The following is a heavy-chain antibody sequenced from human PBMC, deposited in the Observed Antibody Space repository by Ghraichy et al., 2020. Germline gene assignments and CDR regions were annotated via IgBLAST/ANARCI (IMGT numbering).Heavy chain of an antibody. CDR2: IYYSGST. J-gene: IGHJ5*02. CDR1: GGSISSSSYY. Sequence: SETLSLTCTVSGGSISSSSYYWGWIRQPPGKGLEWIGSIYYSGSTYYNPSLKSRVTIFVDTSKNQFSLKLSSVTAADTAVYYCARELLGWVDYYDSSGYYYRWFDPWGQGTLVTVSS. D-gene: IGHD3-22*01. CDR3: ARELLGWVDYYDSSGYYYRWFDP. V-gene: IGHV4-39*02.